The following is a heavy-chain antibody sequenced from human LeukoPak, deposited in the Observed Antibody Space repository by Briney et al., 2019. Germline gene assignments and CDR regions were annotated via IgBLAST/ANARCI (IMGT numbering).Heavy chain of an antibody. CDR3: ARGGKDIVVVPAFYYGMDV. J-gene: IGHJ6*04. CDR2: IYYSGST. Sequence: SETLSLTCTVSGGSISSGDYYWSWIRQPPGKGLEWLGYIYYSGSTYYNPSLKSRVTISVDTSKNQFSLKLSSVTAADTAVYYCARGGKDIVVVPAFYYGMDVWGKGTTVTVSS. CDR1: GGSISSGDYY. D-gene: IGHD2-2*01. V-gene: IGHV4-30-4*01.